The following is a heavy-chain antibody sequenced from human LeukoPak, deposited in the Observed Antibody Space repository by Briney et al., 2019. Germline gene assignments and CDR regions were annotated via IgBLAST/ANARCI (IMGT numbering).Heavy chain of an antibody. CDR3: ARSVGGHFDY. CDR2: ITSNSATI. Sequence: GGSLRLSFAASGFTFSVYTMNWVRQPPGMGLEWVSYITSNSATIQYADSVKGRFTISRDNAKNSLSLQMNSLRDEDTAVYYCARSVGGHFDYWGQGMLVTVSS. V-gene: IGHV3-48*02. D-gene: IGHD3-16*01. J-gene: IGHJ4*02. CDR1: GFTFSVYT.